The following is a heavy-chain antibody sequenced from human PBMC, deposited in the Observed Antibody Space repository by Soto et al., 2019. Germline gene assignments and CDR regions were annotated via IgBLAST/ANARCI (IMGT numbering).Heavy chain of an antibody. D-gene: IGHD6-19*01. J-gene: IGHJ6*02. CDR1: GINLSIYA. CDR2: ISDTGVAT. V-gene: IGHV3-23*01. CDR3: AKDFSGRLEALGYSNYGMDV. Sequence: GGGLRLSWAAAGINLSIYAMSWVRQAPGKGLEWGPTISDTGVATYYAKSVKGRFTISRDNSKNTLYLQMNSLRAGDTALYYCAKDFSGRLEALGYSNYGMDVWGQGTTVTASS.